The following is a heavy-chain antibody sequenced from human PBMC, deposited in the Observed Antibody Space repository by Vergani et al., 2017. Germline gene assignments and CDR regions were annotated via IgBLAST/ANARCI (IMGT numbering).Heavy chain of an antibody. V-gene: IGHV2-5*04. Sequence: QITLKESGPTLVKPTQTLTLTCTFSGFSLNTRGVSVAWIRQPPGKALDWLALIYWNDAQHYSPSLNNRVTITKDTSKNQVVLTMTNMDYVDTGTYYFVYRKTECGTTGXFYPFYYYYYMDVWGKGTTVTVSS. D-gene: IGHD1-7*01. CDR3: VYRKTECGTTGXFYPFYYYYYMDV. J-gene: IGHJ6*03. CDR1: GFSLNTRGVS. CDR2: IYWNDAQ.